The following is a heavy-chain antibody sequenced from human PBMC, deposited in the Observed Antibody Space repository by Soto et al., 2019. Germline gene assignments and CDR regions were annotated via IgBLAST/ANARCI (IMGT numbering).Heavy chain of an antibody. J-gene: IGHJ4*02. CDR3: AKDHTAYYDFWSGYLVDY. V-gene: IGHV3-23*01. D-gene: IGHD3-3*01. CDR1: GFTFSSYA. Sequence: GGSLRLSCAASGFTFSSYAMSWVRQAPGKGLEWVSAISGSGGSTYYADSVKGRFTISRDNSKNTLYLQMNSLRAEDTAVYYCAKDHTAYYDFWSGYLVDYWGQGTLVTVSS. CDR2: ISGSGGST.